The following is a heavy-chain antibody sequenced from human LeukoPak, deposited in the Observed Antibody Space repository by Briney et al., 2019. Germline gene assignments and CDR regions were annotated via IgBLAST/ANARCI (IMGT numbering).Heavy chain of an antibody. CDR3: ARLAPVAHSGDYLGYFDY. CDR1: GGSLTSYY. CDR2: VFYTGSA. V-gene: IGHV4-59*08. Sequence: SETLSLTCTVSGGSLTSYYWTWVRQPPGKGLEWFGYVFYTGSANYNPSLKSRVTILVDTSKNQFSLNLNSVTAADTAVYYCARLAPVAHSGDYLGYFDYWGQGTLVTVSS. J-gene: IGHJ4*02. D-gene: IGHD4-17*01.